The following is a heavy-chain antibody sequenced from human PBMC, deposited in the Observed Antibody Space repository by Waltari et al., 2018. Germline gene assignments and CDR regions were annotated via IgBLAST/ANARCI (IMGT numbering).Heavy chain of an antibody. V-gene: IGHV3-9*01. CDR2: ISWNSGSI. J-gene: IGHJ4*02. CDR1: GFTFDDYA. D-gene: IGHD3-10*01. Sequence: EVQLVESGGGLVQPGRSLRLSCAASGFTFDDYAMHWVRQAPGKGLEWVSGISWNSGSIGYADSVKGRFTISRDNAKNSLYLQMNSLRAEDTALYYCAKDYYGSGSYYQFDYWGQGTLVTVSS. CDR3: AKDYYGSGSYYQFDY.